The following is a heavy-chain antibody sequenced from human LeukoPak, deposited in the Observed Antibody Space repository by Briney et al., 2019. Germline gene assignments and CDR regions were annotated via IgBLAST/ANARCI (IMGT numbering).Heavy chain of an antibody. Sequence: PVKVSCKASGGTFSSYAISWVRQAPGQGLEWMGGIIPIFGTANYAQKFQGRVTITTDESTSTAYMELSSLRSEDTAVYYCARVAAAGGRYLYYFDYWGQGTLVTVSS. J-gene: IGHJ4*02. CDR1: GGTFSSYA. CDR3: ARVAAAGGRYLYYFDY. CDR2: IIPIFGTA. V-gene: IGHV1-69*05. D-gene: IGHD6-13*01.